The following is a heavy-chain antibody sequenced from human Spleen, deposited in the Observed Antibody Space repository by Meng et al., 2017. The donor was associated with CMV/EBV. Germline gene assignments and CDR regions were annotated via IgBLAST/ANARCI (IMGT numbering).Heavy chain of an antibody. Sequence: GSLRLSCTVSGGSMGRGTYHWAWIRQPPGKGLEWIGSIYYSGTTYYNPSLKSRVTISVDTSKNQFSLKLSSVTAADTAVYYCARKWEYLLYFDYWGQGALVTVSS. CDR1: GGSMGRGTYH. J-gene: IGHJ4*02. D-gene: IGHD1-26*01. V-gene: IGHV4-39*01. CDR3: ARKWEYLLYFDY. CDR2: IYYSGTT.